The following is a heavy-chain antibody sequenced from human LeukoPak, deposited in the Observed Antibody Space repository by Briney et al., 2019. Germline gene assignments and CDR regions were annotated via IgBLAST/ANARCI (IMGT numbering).Heavy chain of an antibody. V-gene: IGHV1-69*13. CDR3: ARDSGGVWTATGWFDP. CDR1: GGIFSSYA. CDR2: IIPIFGTA. J-gene: IGHJ5*02. D-gene: IGHD3-10*01. Sequence: ASVKVSCKASGGIFSSYAISWVRQAPGQGLEWMGGIIPIFGTANYAQKFQGRVTITADESTSTAYMELSSLRSEDTAVYYCARDSGGVWTATGWFDPWGQGTLVTVSS.